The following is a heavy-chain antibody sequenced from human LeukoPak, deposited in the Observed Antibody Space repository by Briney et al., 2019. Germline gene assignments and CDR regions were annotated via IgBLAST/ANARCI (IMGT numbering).Heavy chain of an antibody. J-gene: IGHJ4*02. V-gene: IGHV4-34*01. CDR2: INHSGST. D-gene: IGHD3-9*01. CDR1: GGSFSGYY. Sequence: SETLSLTCAVYGGSFSGYYWSWIRQPPGKGLEWIGEINHSGSTNYNPSLKSRVTISVDTSKNQFSLKLSSVTAADTAVYYCARYVGHYDILTGYYTYYFDYWGQGTLVTVSS. CDR3: ARYVGHYDILTGYYTYYFDY.